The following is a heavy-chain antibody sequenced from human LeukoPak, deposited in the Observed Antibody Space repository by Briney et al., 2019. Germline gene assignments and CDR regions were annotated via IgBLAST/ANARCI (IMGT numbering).Heavy chain of an antibody. J-gene: IGHJ4*02. Sequence: PGGSLRLSCAASGFTFSRFWMSWVRQAPGKGLEWVANIKQDGGEKYYVDSVKGRFTISRDNAKNSLYLQMNSLRAEDTAVFYCARDGTYTDYGPDFDIWGQGTLVTVSS. CDR3: ARDGTYTDYGPDFDI. V-gene: IGHV3-7*04. CDR1: GFTFSRFW. D-gene: IGHD4-17*01. CDR2: IKQDGGEK.